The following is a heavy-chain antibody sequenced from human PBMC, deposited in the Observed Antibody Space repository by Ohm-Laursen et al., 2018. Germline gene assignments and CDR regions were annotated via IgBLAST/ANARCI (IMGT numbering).Heavy chain of an antibody. CDR1: GFTFTSSA. V-gene: IGHV1-58*02. CDR2: IVVGSGNT. D-gene: IGHD5-18*01. J-gene: IGHJ5*02. CDR3: ATDTGGYSYENWFDP. Sequence: VASVKVSCKASGFTFTSSAMQWVRQARGQRLEWIGWIVVGSGNTNYAQKFQERVTITRDMSTSTAYMELSSLRSEDTAVYYCATDTGGYSYENWFDPWGQGTLVTVSS.